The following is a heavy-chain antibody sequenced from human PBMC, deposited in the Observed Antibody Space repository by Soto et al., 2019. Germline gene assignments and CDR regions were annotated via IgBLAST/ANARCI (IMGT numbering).Heavy chain of an antibody. J-gene: IGHJ4*02. CDR2: IWYDGSNK. D-gene: IGHD5-18*01. V-gene: IGHV3-33*01. CDR1: GFTFSSYG. CDR3: ARDQGRGYSYGFDY. Sequence: GGSLRLSSTASGFTFSSYGMHWVRQAPGKGLEWVAVIWYDGSNKYYADSVKGRFTISRDNSKNTLYLQMNSLRAEDTAVYYCARDQGRGYSYGFDYWGQGILVTVSS.